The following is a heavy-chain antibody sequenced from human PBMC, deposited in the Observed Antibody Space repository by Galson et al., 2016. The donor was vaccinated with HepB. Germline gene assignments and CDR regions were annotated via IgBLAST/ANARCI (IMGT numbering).Heavy chain of an antibody. CDR1: GFTFNNYA. V-gene: IGHV3-23*01. J-gene: IGHJ4*02. CDR2: ISGGGNNA. Sequence: SLRLSCAASGFTFNNYAMSWVRQAPGKGLEWVSGISGGGNNAYYADSVKGRFTISRDNSKNTLYPQINSLRAEDTAVYYCATGGDYDCWGQGTLVTVSS. CDR3: ATGGDYDC. D-gene: IGHD4-11*01.